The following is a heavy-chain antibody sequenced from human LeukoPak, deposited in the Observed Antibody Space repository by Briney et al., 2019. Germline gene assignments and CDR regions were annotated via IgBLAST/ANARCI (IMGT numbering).Heavy chain of an antibody. D-gene: IGHD3-10*01. CDR2: INPSGGST. CDR1: GYTFTSYY. V-gene: IGHV1-46*01. CDR3: AKCGELIVRARGGNYYFDY. J-gene: IGHJ4*02. Sequence: ASVKVSCKASGYTFTSYYMHWVRQAPGQGLEWMGIINPSGGSTSYAQKFQGRVTMTRDMSTSTVYMELSSLRSEDTAVYYCAKCGELIVRARGGNYYFDYWGQGTLVTVSS.